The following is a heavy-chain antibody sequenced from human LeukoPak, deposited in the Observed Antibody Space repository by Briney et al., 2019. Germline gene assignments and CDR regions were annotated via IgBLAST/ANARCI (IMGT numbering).Heavy chain of an antibody. Sequence: SETLSLTCTVSGGSISSSSYYWGWIRQPPGKGLEWIGSIYYSGSTYYNPSLKSRVTISVDTSKDQFSLKLSSVTAADTAVYYCARATYYDFWSGYRNWFDPWGQGTLVTVSS. CDR2: IYYSGST. CDR3: ARATYYDFWSGYRNWFDP. CDR1: GGSISSSSYY. V-gene: IGHV4-39*01. D-gene: IGHD3-3*01. J-gene: IGHJ5*02.